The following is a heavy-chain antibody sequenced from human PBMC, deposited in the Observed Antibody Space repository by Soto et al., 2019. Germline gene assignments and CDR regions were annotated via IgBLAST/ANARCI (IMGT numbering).Heavy chain of an antibody. D-gene: IGHD3-16*01. J-gene: IGHJ3*02. Sequence: GGSLRLSCAASGFTFSSYSMNWVRQAPGKGLEWVSSISSSSSYIYYADSVKGRFTISRDNAKNSLYLQMNSLRAEDTAVYYCASGGASVGAAFYTWCQGAMVTVSS. CDR1: GFTFSSYS. CDR3: ASGGASVGAAFYT. V-gene: IGHV3-21*01. CDR2: ISSSSSYI.